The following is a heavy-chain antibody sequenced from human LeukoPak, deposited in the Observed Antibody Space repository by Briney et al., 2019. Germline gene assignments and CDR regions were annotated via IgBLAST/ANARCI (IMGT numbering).Heavy chain of an antibody. D-gene: IGHD3-22*01. V-gene: IGHV4-38-2*02. CDR3: AKSNGYGLIDI. Sequence: SETLSLTCTVSDYSISSGYYWGWIRQPPGKGLEWIGSIYHNGVTYSNASLRSRLSISVDTSKNQFSLRLSSVTAADTAVYYCAKSNGYGLIDIWGQGTMVTVSS. CDR2: IYHNGVT. CDR1: DYSISSGYY. J-gene: IGHJ3*02.